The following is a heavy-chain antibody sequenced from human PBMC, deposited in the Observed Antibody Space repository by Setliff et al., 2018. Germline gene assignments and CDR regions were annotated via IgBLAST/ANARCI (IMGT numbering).Heavy chain of an antibody. CDR2: LNNDGTTI. CDR1: GFTFSTYG. Sequence: GGSLRLSCAASGFTFSTYGLNWVRQAPGKELEWISYLNNDGTTIYYADSVRGRFTISRDIARDSLYLQMNSLRAEDTAVYYCVRDPHFDSWGQGTLVTVSS. CDR3: VRDPHFDS. V-gene: IGHV3-48*04. J-gene: IGHJ4*02.